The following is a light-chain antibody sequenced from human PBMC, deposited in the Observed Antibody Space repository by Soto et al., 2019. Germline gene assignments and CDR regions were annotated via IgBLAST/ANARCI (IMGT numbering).Light chain of an antibody. CDR1: SSDVGGYNY. CDR3: SSYTRSSSVV. CDR2: EVS. V-gene: IGLV2-14*01. J-gene: IGLJ2*01. Sequence: QSALTQPASVAGSPGQSITISCTGTSSDVGGYNYVSWYQQHPGKAPKLMIYEVSNRPSAVSNRCSGSKSGNKASLTISGLQAEDEADYYCSSYTRSSSVVFGGGTKLTVL.